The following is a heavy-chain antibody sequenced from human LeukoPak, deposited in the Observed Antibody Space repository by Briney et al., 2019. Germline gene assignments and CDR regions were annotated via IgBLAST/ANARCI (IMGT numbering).Heavy chain of an antibody. CDR2: ITGRGDAT. Sequence: GGSLRLSCAGSDFSFITYAMSWVRQAPGKGLEWVSTITGRGDATYYADSVKGRFTISRDNAKNSLYLQMNSLRAEDTAVYYCARKNGLDYWGQGTLVTVSS. J-gene: IGHJ4*02. CDR1: DFSFITYA. CDR3: ARKNGLDY. V-gene: IGHV3-23*01.